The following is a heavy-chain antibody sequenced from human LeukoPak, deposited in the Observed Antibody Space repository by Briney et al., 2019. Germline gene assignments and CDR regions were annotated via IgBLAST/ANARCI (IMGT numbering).Heavy chain of an antibody. CDR2: IGTSSSTI. CDR1: GFSFSTYS. J-gene: IGHJ3*02. Sequence: GGSLRLSCVASGFSFSTYSMHWVRQAPGEGLEWVSYIGTSSSTIFYADSVRGRFTISRDNAKNSLYLQMNTLRAEDTAVYFCVRDYLYAFDIWGQGTTVTVSS. CDR3: VRDYLYAFDI. V-gene: IGHV3-48*01.